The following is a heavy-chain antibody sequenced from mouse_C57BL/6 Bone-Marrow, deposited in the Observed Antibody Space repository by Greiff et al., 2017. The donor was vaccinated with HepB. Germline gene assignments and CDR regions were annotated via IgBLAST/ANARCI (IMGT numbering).Heavy chain of an antibody. J-gene: IGHJ2*01. CDR1: GYTFPSYW. CDR2: IHPNSGST. CDR3: ANYYGSSYTGGY. D-gene: IGHD1-1*01. V-gene: IGHV1-64*01. Sequence: QVQLQQPGAELVKPGASVKLSCKASGYTFPSYWMHWVKPRPGQGLEWIGMIHPNSGSTNYNEKFKRKATLTVDKSSSTAYMQLSSLTSADSAVYYCANYYGSSYTGGYWGQGTTLTVSS.